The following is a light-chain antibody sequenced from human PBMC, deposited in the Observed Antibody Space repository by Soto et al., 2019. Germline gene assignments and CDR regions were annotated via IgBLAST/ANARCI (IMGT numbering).Light chain of an antibody. CDR3: QQRSNWPPTIT. Sequence: EIVLAQSPATLSLSPGERATLSCRASQSVSIYLAWYQQKPGQAPRLLIYDASNRATGIPARFSGSGSGTDFTLTISSLEPEDFAVYYCQQRSNWPPTITFGQGTLLEIK. CDR1: QSVSIY. CDR2: DAS. V-gene: IGKV3-11*01. J-gene: IGKJ5*01.